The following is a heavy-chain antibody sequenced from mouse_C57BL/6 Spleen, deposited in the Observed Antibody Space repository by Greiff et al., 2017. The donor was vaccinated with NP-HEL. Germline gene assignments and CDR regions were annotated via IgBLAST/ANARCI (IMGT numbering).Heavy chain of an antibody. CDR3: ASAFFAY. Sequence: EVQLQQSGAELVKPGASVKLSCTASGFNITDYYIHWVKQRTEQGLEWIGKIDPEDGETKYAPNFQGKATITAHTSSNTAYLQHSSLTSEDTAVDYCASAFFAYWGQGTLVTVSA. CDR1: GFNITDYY. V-gene: IGHV14-2*01. J-gene: IGHJ3*01. CDR2: IDPEDGET.